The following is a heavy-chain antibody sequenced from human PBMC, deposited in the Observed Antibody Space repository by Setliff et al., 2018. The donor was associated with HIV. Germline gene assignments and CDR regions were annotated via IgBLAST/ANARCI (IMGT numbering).Heavy chain of an antibody. V-gene: IGHV4-34*01. Sequence: SETLSLTCVVYRGSFSDYYWTWIRQPPGKGLEWIGEISPSGSTNYNPSLKSRVTISVDTSENQFSLKLSSVTAADTAVYYCARTPQEVVVVAATRPYYYYYMDVWGKGTTITVSS. CDR2: ISPSGST. J-gene: IGHJ6*03. CDR3: ARTPQEVVVVAATRPYYYYYMDV. CDR1: RGSFSDYY. D-gene: IGHD2-15*01.